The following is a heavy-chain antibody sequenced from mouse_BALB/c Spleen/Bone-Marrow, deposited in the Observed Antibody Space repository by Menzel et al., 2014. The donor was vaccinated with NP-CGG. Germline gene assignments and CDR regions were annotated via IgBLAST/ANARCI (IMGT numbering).Heavy chain of an antibody. J-gene: IGHJ4*01. V-gene: IGHV2-6-1*01. CDR1: GFSLTRYG. CDR3: ARNGNFFAMDS. CDR2: IWSDGST. Sequence: QVQLKQSGPGLVAPSQSLSIPCIISGFSLTRYGVHWVRQPPGKGLEWLVVIWSDGSTTYNSALKSRLSITKDNSKSQVFLKMNSLQTDDTAMYYCARNGNFFAMDSWGQGTSVTVSS. D-gene: IGHD2-1*01.